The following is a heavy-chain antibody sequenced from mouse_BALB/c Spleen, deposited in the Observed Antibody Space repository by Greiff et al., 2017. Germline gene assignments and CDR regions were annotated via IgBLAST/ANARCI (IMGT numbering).Heavy chain of an antibody. Sequence: VKLQESGAELAKPGASVKMSCKASGYTFTSYWMHWVKQRPGQGLEWIGYINPSTGYTEYNQKFKDKATLTADKSSSTAYMQLSSLTSEDSAVYYCARGLGRSAMDYWGQGTSVTVSS. V-gene: IGHV1-7*01. D-gene: IGHD4-1*01. CDR1: GYTFTSYW. CDR3: ARGLGRSAMDY. J-gene: IGHJ4*01. CDR2: INPSTGYT.